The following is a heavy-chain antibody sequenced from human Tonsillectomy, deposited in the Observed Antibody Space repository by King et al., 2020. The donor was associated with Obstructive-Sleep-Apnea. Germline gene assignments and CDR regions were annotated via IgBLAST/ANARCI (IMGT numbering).Heavy chain of an antibody. J-gene: IGHJ4*02. D-gene: IGHD3-22*01. CDR1: GFTFTIFW. CDR3: AGELLNYYDNRGLDY. V-gene: IGHV3-7*03. Sequence: VQLVESGGDLVQPGGSLRLSCAASGFTFTIFWMTWVRQAPGKGLEWLATVKHNARGKSYVNPVKGRFTISRDNAKNSLYLQMNSLRVQDTAVYYCAGELLNYYDNRGLDYWGQGTLVTVSS. CDR2: VKHNARGK.